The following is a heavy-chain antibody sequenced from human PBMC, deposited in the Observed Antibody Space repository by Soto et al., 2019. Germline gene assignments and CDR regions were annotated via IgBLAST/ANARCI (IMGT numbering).Heavy chain of an antibody. CDR3: ARDVVTLAGYSSSRHMDV. V-gene: IGHV1-69*13. J-gene: IGHJ6*03. CDR2: IIPIFGTA. CDR1: GGTFSSYA. D-gene: IGHD6-13*01. Sequence: ASVKVSCKASGGTFSSYAISWVRQAPGQGLEWMGGIIPIFGTANYAQKFQGRVTITADESTSTAYMELSSLRSEDTAVYYCARDVVTLAGYSSSRHMDVWGKGTTVTVSS.